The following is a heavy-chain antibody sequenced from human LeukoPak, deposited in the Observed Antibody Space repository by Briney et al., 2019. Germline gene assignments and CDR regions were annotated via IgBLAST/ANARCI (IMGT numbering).Heavy chain of an antibody. J-gene: IGHJ4*02. CDR2: ISWNSGSI. V-gene: IGHV3-9*01. CDR1: GFTFDDYA. Sequence: GRSLRLSCAASGFTFDDYAMHWVRQAPGKGLEWVSGISWNSGSIGYADSVKGRFTISRDNAKNSLYLQMNSLRAEDAALYYCAEEGDWGQGTLVTVSS. CDR3: AEEGD.